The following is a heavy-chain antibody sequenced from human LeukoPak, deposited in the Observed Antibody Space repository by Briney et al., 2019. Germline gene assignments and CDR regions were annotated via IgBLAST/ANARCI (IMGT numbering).Heavy chain of an antibody. J-gene: IGHJ4*02. V-gene: IGHV6-1*01. CDR1: GDSVSSNSAA. D-gene: IGHD2-2*01. CDR3: ARADCSSTSCYLDY. CDR2: TYYRSKWYN. Sequence: SQTLSLTCAISGDSVSSNSAAWNWIRQSPSRGLGWLGRTYYRSKWYNDYAVSVKSRITINPDTSKNQFSLQLNSVTPEDTAVYYCARADCSSTSCYLDYWGQGTLVTVSS.